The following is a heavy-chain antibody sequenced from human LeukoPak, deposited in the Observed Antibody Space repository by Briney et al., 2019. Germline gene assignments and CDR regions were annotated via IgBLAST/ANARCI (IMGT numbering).Heavy chain of an antibody. D-gene: IGHD3-16*01. J-gene: IGHJ4*02. CDR2: VSISSGTI. Sequence: GGSLRLSCAASGFTFSGHNMNWVRQAPGKGLEWISFVSISSGTIYYADSVSGRFRISRDNAKSSLDLEMNSLRAEDTAVYYCARAMSTFGGVRNYFDSWGQGTLVTVSS. CDR1: GFTFSGHN. V-gene: IGHV3-48*04. CDR3: ARAMSTFGGVRNYFDS.